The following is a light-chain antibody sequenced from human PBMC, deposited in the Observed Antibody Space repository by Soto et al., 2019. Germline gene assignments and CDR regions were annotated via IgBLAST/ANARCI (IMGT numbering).Light chain of an antibody. Sequence: DIQMTQSPSSVSASVGDRVTITCRASQGISNWLAWYQQQPGKALKLLISSAYTLQSGVPSRFSGGGSGTHFTLIISSLQPEDFATYYCQQTNTFLPLTFGGGTKVEIK. CDR1: QGISNW. J-gene: IGKJ4*01. CDR2: SAY. V-gene: IGKV1-12*01. CDR3: QQTNTFLPLT.